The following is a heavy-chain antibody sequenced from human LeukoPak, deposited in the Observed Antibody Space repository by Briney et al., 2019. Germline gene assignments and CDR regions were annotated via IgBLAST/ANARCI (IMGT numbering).Heavy chain of an antibody. D-gene: IGHD4-17*01. V-gene: IGHV4-59*12. Sequence: SETLSLTCTVSGGSISSYYWSWIRQPPGKGLEWIGYIYYSGSTNYNPSLKSRVTISVDTSKNQFSLKLSSVTAADTAVYYCARGAGDYGDYVLDYWGQGTLVTVSS. J-gene: IGHJ4*02. CDR2: IYYSGST. CDR1: GGSISSYY. CDR3: ARGAGDYGDYVLDY.